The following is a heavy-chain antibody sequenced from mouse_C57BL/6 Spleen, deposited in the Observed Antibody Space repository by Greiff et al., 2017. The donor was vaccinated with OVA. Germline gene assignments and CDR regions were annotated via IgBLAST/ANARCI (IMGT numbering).Heavy chain of an antibody. J-gene: IGHJ4*01. CDR1: GFTFSSYA. V-gene: IGHV5-4*01. CDR3: ARCDYGYAMDY. CDR2: ISDGGSYT. Sequence: EVQLVESGGGLVKPGGSLKLSCAASGFTFSSYAMSWVRQTPEKRLEWVATISDGGSYTYYPDNVKGRFTISRDNAKNNLYLQMSHLKSEDTAMYYCARCDYGYAMDYWGQGTSVTVSS. D-gene: IGHD2-4*01.